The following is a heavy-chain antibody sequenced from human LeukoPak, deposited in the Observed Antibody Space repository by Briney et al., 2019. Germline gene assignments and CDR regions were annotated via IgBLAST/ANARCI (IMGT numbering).Heavy chain of an antibody. CDR3: ARVEMGATPDY. V-gene: IGHV1-18*04. Sequence: ASVTVSCKASGYTFTGYYMHWVRQAPGQGLEWMGWISAYNGNTNYAQKLQGRVTMTTDTSTSTAYMELRSLRSDDTAVYYCARVEMGATPDYWGQGTLVTVSS. J-gene: IGHJ4*02. D-gene: IGHD1-26*01. CDR2: ISAYNGNT. CDR1: GYTFTGYY.